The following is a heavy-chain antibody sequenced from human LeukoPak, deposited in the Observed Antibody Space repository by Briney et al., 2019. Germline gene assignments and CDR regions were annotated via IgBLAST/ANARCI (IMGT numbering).Heavy chain of an antibody. CDR2: ISGSGGST. Sequence: GGSLRLSCAASGFTFSSYAMSWVRQAPGKGLEWVSAISGSGGSTYYADSVKGRFTISRDNSKNTLYLQMNSLRAEDTAVYYCASGDCSGGSCHLPFDYWGQGTLVTVSS. V-gene: IGHV3-23*01. J-gene: IGHJ4*02. D-gene: IGHD2-15*01. CDR1: GFTFSSYA. CDR3: ASGDCSGGSCHLPFDY.